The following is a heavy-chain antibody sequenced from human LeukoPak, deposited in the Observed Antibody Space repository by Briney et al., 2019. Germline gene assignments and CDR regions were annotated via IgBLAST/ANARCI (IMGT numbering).Heavy chain of an antibody. CDR1: GFTFSSYG. Sequence: GGSLRLSCAASGFTFSSYGMHWVRQAPGKGLEWVAVIWYDGSNKYYADSVKGRFTISRDNSKNALYLQMNSLRAEDTAVYYCASSDYGDYSPNDAFDIWGQGTMVTVSS. V-gene: IGHV3-33*08. CDR2: IWYDGSNK. CDR3: ASSDYGDYSPNDAFDI. D-gene: IGHD4-17*01. J-gene: IGHJ3*02.